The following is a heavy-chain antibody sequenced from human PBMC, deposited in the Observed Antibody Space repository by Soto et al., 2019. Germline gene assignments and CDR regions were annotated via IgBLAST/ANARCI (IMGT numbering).Heavy chain of an antibody. J-gene: IGHJ5*02. CDR2: IYWNDDK. Sequence: SGPTLVNPTQTLTLTCTFSGFSLSTSGGGVGWIRQPPGKALEWLALIYWNDDKRYNPSLKSRLTITKDTSTRQVVLTMTNMDPVETATYLCAHMIGPITATNPNWFNPWGQGTLVT. CDR1: GFSLSTSGGG. V-gene: IGHV2-5*01. CDR3: AHMIGPITATNPNWFNP. D-gene: IGHD1-7*01.